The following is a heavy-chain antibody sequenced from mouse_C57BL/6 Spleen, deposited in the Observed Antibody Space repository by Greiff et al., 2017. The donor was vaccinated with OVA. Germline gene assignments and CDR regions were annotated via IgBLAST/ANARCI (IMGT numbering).Heavy chain of an antibody. CDR1: GFSFTSYC. D-gene: IGHD2-1*01. Sequence: QVQLKESGPGLVAPSPSLSITCTVSGFSFTSYCVSWVRQPPGKGLAWLGVIWGDGSTNYHSALISRLSISKDNSKSQVFLKLNSLQTDDTATYYCAIYYGNSYLDYWGQGTTLTVSS. J-gene: IGHJ2*01. CDR3: AIYYGNSYLDY. V-gene: IGHV2-3*01. CDR2: IWGDGST.